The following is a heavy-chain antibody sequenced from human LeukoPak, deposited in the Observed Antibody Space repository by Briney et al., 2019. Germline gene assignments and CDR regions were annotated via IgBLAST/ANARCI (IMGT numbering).Heavy chain of an antibody. D-gene: IGHD1-26*01. J-gene: IGHJ4*02. V-gene: IGHV1-3*01. CDR2: ISAGNGNT. CDR1: GYTFTSYA. Sequence: ASVKVSCKASGYTFTSYAIHWVRQAPGQRLEWMGWISAGNGNTKYSQNFQGRVTFMSNTSATTAFVELSSLRSEDAAVYYCARDSGSGSNDYWGQGTLVTVSS. CDR3: ARDSGSGSNDY.